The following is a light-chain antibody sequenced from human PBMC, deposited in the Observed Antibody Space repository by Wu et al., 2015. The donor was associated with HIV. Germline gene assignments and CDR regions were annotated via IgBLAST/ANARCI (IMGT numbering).Light chain of an antibody. CDR2: GAF. Sequence: EIVMTQSPATLSLSPGERATLSCRASQTVDNNLDWYQQRPGQAPRLVIFGAFNRAAGIPDRFTGSGFGTEFTLTINRLEPGDFAVYYCHQFGGSTETFGQGTRVELK. CDR1: QTVDNN. CDR3: HQFGGSTET. V-gene: IGKV3D-15*01. J-gene: IGKJ1*01.